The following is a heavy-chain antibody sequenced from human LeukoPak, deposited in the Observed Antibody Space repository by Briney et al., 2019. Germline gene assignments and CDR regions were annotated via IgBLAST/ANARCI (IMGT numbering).Heavy chain of an antibody. CDR2: IAGSGGST. J-gene: IGHJ4*02. D-gene: IGHD3-9*01. CDR3: AKSCYDKYNFDY. V-gene: IGHV3-23*01. CDR1: GFTFSSYA. Sequence: GGSLRLSCAASGFTFSSYAMNWVRQAPGKGLEWVSAIAGSGGSTYFADSVKGRFTISRDKSKNTLYLQMSSLRAEDTAVYYCAKSCYDKYNFDYWGQGSLVTVSS.